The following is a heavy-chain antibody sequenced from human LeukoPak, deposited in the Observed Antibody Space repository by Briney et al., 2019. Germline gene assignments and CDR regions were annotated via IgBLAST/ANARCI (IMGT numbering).Heavy chain of an antibody. CDR2: IYYSGNT. D-gene: IGHD5-24*01. CDR1: GCSISSSSYY. Sequence: SETLSLTCTVSGCSISSSSYYWVWIPQAPGKELERIGSIYYSGNTYYNPSLKSRFNISVDTSKNQFSLKLSSVTAADTAVYYCARQYLEMATPLWGQGTLVTVYS. J-gene: IGHJ4*02. V-gene: IGHV4-39*01. CDR3: ARQYLEMATPL.